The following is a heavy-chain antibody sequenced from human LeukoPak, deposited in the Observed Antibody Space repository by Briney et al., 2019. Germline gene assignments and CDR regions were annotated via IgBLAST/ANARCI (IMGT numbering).Heavy chain of an antibody. D-gene: IGHD5-18*01. CDR1: GFTVSSIF. V-gene: IGHV3-53*01. CDR2: IYSGGST. Sequence: PGGSLRLSCAASGFTVSSIFMSWVRQAPGKGLEWVPVIYSGGSTYYADSVKGRFTISRDNSKNTLYLQMNSLRAEDTAVYYCAREGRDTAGYFDYWGQGSLVTVSS. J-gene: IGHJ4*02. CDR3: AREGRDTAGYFDY.